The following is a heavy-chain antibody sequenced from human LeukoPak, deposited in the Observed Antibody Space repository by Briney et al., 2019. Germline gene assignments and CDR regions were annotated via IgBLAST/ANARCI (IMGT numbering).Heavy chain of an antibody. V-gene: IGHV3-21*01. CDR1: GFTFDDYA. J-gene: IGHJ4*02. CDR3: ARDGIIAAAIDY. D-gene: IGHD6-13*01. Sequence: GRSLRLSCAASGFTFDDYAMHWVRQAPGKGLEWVSSISISSSYIYYADSVKGRFTISRDNTKNSLYLQMNRLRAADTAVYYWARDGIIAAAIDYGGQGTLVTVSS. CDR2: ISISSSYI.